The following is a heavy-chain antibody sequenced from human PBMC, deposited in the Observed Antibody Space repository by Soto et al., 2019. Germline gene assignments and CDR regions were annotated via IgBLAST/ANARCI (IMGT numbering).Heavy chain of an antibody. D-gene: IGHD2-15*01. CDR1: GYSFTGNS. J-gene: IGHJ4*02. Sequence: QVHLVQSGAEVKKPGASVRVSCKASGYSFTGNSMHWVRQAPGQGLEWMGWINPNNGGTNYAQRFRGWVTMTRDTSVSTAYMDLNRLKSDDTAVYYGVIKRSGVVYWGQGTLVTVSS. CDR2: INPNNGGT. V-gene: IGHV1-2*04. CDR3: VIKRSGVVY.